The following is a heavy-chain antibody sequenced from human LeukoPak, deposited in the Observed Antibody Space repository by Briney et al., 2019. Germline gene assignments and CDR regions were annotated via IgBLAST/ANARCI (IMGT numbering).Heavy chain of an antibody. Sequence: PSETLSLTCTVSGGSISSYYWSWIRQPPGKGLEWIGYIYTSGSTNYNPSLKSRVTISVDTSKNQFSLKLSSVTAADTAVYYCAGGGGGYCSSTSCYNYYYYYMDVWGKGTTVTVSS. CDR1: GGSISSYY. J-gene: IGHJ6*03. CDR3: AGGGGGYCSSTSCYNYYYYYMDV. CDR2: IYTSGST. V-gene: IGHV4-4*09. D-gene: IGHD2-2*02.